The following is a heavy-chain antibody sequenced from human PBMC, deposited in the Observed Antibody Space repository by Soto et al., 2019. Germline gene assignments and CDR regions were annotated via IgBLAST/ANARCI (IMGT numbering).Heavy chain of an antibody. CDR1: GYTFTSYG. CDR3: ARDIKVRYGDYVLGY. Sequence: GASVKVSCKASGYTFTSYGISWVRQAPGQGLEWMGWISAYNGNTNYAQKLQGRVTMTTDTSTSTAYMELRSLRSDDTAVYYCARDIKVRYGDYVLGYWGQGTLVTVSS. V-gene: IGHV1-18*01. CDR2: ISAYNGNT. J-gene: IGHJ4*02. D-gene: IGHD4-17*01.